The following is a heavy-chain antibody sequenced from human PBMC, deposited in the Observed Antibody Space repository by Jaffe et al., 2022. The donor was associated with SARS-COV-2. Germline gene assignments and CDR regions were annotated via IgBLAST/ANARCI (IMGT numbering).Heavy chain of an antibody. CDR3: TTERRDSSGWYGGADY. V-gene: IGHV3-15*01. Sequence: EVQLVDSGGGLVKPGGSLRLSCAASGITLSNAWMSWVRQAPGKGLEWVGRIKSKTDGGRTDYPAPVKGRFTISRDDSKNTLYLQMNSLETEDTAVYYCTTERRDSSGWYGGADYWGQGTLVTVSS. D-gene: IGHD6-19*01. CDR2: IKSKTDGGRT. J-gene: IGHJ4*02. CDR1: GITLSNAW.